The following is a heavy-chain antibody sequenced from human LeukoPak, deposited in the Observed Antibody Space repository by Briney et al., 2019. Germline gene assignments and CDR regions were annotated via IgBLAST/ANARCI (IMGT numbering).Heavy chain of an antibody. CDR3: ARGGSGWFRWFDP. D-gene: IGHD6-19*01. V-gene: IGHV3-30*04. Sequence: GGSLRLPCAASGFTFSSYAMHWVRQAPGKGLEWVAVISYDGSNKYYADSVKGRFTISRDNSKNTLYLQMNSLRAEDTAVYYCARGGSGWFRWFDPWGQGTLVTVSS. J-gene: IGHJ5*02. CDR2: ISYDGSNK. CDR1: GFTFSSYA.